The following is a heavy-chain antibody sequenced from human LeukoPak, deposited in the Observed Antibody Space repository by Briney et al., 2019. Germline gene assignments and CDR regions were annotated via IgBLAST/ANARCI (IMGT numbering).Heavy chain of an antibody. V-gene: IGHV4-39*07. Sequence: SETLSLTCTVSGGSISSSNYYWGWIRQPPGKGLEWIGSIYYSGSTYYNPSLKSRVTISVDTSKNQFSLKLSSVTAADTAVYYCARAPRSSWYPHFDYWGQGTLVTVSS. J-gene: IGHJ4*02. D-gene: IGHD6-13*01. CDR2: IYYSGST. CDR3: ARAPRSSWYPHFDY. CDR1: GGSISSSNYY.